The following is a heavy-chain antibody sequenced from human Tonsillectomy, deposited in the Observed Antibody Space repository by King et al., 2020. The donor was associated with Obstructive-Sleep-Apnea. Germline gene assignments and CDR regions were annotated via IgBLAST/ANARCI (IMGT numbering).Heavy chain of an antibody. D-gene: IGHD2-2*01. CDR2: IYSGGST. CDR1: GFTVSSNY. CDR3: EKTSDCSSTSCYDWYFDL. J-gene: IGHJ2*01. Sequence: VQLVESGGGLVQPGGSLRLSCAASGFTVSSNYMSWVRQAPGKGLEWVSVIYSGGSTYYADSVTGRFTISRHNSKNTLYLQMNSLRSEDTAVYYCEKTSDCSSTSCYDWYFDLWGRGTLVTVSS. V-gene: IGHV3-53*04.